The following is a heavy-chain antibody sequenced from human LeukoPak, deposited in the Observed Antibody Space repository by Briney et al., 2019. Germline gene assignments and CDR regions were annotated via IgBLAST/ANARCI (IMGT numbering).Heavy chain of an antibody. Sequence: TSETLSLTCAVYGGSFGGYYWSWIRQPPGKGLEWIGEINHSGSTNYNPSLKSRVTISVDTSKNQFSLKLSSVTAADTAVYYCARVRKAAIDIVVVPAARGIYYYYGMDVWGQGTTVTVSS. CDR1: GGSFGGYY. CDR2: INHSGST. V-gene: IGHV4-34*01. J-gene: IGHJ6*02. D-gene: IGHD2-2*01. CDR3: ARVRKAAIDIVVVPAARGIYYYYGMDV.